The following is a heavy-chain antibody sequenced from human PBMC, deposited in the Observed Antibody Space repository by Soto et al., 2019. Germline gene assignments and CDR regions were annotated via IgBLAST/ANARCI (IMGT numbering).Heavy chain of an antibody. D-gene: IGHD6-25*01. Sequence: PGGSLRLSCAASGFTFSSYAMSWVRQAPGKWLEWVSAISGSGGSTYYADSVKGRFTISRDNSKNTLYLQMNSLRAEDTAVYYCGEGVPPSSGYSSGWFDPWGQGXLVTVYS. CDR2: ISGSGGST. V-gene: IGHV3-23*01. J-gene: IGHJ5*02. CDR1: GFTFSSYA. CDR3: GEGVPPSSGYSSGWFDP.